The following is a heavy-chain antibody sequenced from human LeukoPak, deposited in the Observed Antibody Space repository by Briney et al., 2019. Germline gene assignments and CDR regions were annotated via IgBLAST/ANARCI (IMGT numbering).Heavy chain of an antibody. CDR3: ARGIATNGCSSTSCLNWFDP. V-gene: IGHV4-34*01. Sequence: PSETLSLTCAVYGGSFSGYYRSWIRQPPGKGLEWIGEINHSGSTNYNPSLKSRVTISVDTSKNQFSLKLSSVTAADTAVYYCARGIATNGCSSTSCLNWFDPWGQGTLVTVSS. D-gene: IGHD2-2*01. J-gene: IGHJ5*02. CDR2: INHSGST. CDR1: GGSFSGYY.